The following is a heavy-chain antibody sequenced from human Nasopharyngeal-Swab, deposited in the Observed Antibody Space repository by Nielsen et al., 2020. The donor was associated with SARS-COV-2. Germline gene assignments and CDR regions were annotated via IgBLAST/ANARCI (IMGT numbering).Heavy chain of an antibody. J-gene: IGHJ4*02. V-gene: IGHV3-11*04. D-gene: IGHD3-22*01. CDR1: GFTFSDYY. Sequence: GESLKISCAASGFTFSDYYMSWIRQAPGKGLEWVSYISSSGSTIYYADSVKGRFTISRDNAKNSLYLQMNSLRAEDTAVYYCATAFGVTMISPCNYWGQGTLVTVSS. CDR2: ISSSGSTI. CDR3: ATAFGVTMISPCNY.